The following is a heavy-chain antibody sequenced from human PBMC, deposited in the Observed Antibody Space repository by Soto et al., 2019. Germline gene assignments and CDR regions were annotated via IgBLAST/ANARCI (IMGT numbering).Heavy chain of an antibody. Sequence: QVQLQESGPGLVKPSETLSLTCTVSGGSISSYYWSWIRQPPGKGLEWIGYIYYSGSTNYNPSLKSRVTISVDTSKNQFSLKLSSVTAADTAVYYCARAKPRGDYYYYYYYMDVWGKGTTVTVSS. V-gene: IGHV4-59*08. CDR2: IYYSGST. J-gene: IGHJ6*03. CDR1: GGSISSYY. D-gene: IGHD3-10*01. CDR3: ARAKPRGDYYYYYYYMDV.